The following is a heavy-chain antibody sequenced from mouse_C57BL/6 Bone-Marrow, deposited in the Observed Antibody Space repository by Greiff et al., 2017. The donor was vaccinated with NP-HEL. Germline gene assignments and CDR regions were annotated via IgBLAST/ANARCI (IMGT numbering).Heavy chain of an antibody. J-gene: IGHJ2*01. CDR1: GYSITSGYY. D-gene: IGHD1-1*01. CDR3: ARGYYYGSSYGY. CDR2: ISYDGSN. Sequence: EESGPGLVKPSQSLSLTCSVTGYSITSGYYWNWIRQFPGNKLEWMGYISYDGSNNYNPSLKNRISITRDTSKNQFFLKLNSVTTEDTATYYCARGYYYGSSYGYWGQGTTLTVSS. V-gene: IGHV3-6*01.